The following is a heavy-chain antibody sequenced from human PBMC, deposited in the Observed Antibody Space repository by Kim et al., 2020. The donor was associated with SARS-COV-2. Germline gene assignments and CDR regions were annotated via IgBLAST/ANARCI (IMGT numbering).Heavy chain of an antibody. Sequence: GGSLRLSCAASGFTFSSYGMHWVRQAPGKGLEWVALISFDGNNKYYADSVKGRFTISRDNSKNTLYFQMNSLRAEDTAVYYCAKDPPSSDWHNDAFDIWGQGTMVTVSS. J-gene: IGHJ3*02. CDR2: ISFDGNNK. D-gene: IGHD6-19*01. CDR1: GFTFSSYG. V-gene: IGHV3-30*18. CDR3: AKDPPSSDWHNDAFDI.